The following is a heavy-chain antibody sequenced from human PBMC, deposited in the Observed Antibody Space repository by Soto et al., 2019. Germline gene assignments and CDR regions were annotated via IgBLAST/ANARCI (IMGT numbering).Heavy chain of an antibody. V-gene: IGHV1-46*03. CDR3: ARVISGYSSGLRSRRIDAFDI. Sequence: ASVKVSCKASGYTFTSYYMHWVRQAPGQGLEWMGIINPSGGSTSYAQKFQGRVTMTRDTSTSTVYMELSSLRSEDTAVYYCARVISGYSSGLRSRRIDAFDIWGQGTMVTVSS. D-gene: IGHD6-19*01. CDR1: GYTFTSYY. J-gene: IGHJ3*02. CDR2: INPSGGST.